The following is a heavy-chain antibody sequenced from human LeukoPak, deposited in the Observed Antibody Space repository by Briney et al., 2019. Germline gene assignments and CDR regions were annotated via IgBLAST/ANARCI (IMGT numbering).Heavy chain of an antibody. CDR1: GFTFSSYA. CDR3: ASSPGIYYGMDV. V-gene: IGHV3-30-3*02. Sequence: GGSLRLSCAASGFTFSSYAMHWVRQAPGKGLEWVAVISYDGSNKYYADSVKSRFTISRDNSKSTLYLQMNSLRAEDTAVYYCASSPGIYYGMDVWGQGTTVTVSS. D-gene: IGHD2-15*01. J-gene: IGHJ6*02. CDR2: ISYDGSNK.